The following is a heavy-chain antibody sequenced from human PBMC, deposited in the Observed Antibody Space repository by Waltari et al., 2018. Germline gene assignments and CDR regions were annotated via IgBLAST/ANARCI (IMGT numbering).Heavy chain of an antibody. Sequence: VQLVQSGAEVKKPGATVKISCKASGYTFTDYYMHWVQPAPGKGLEWMGWMNPNSGNTGYAQKFQGRVTMTRNTSISTAYMELSSLRSEDTAVYYCARDMGGYSDAFDIWGQGTMVTVSS. D-gene: IGHD3-22*01. CDR1: GYTFTDYY. CDR3: ARDMGGYSDAFDI. V-gene: IGHV1-8*02. J-gene: IGHJ3*02. CDR2: MNPNSGNT.